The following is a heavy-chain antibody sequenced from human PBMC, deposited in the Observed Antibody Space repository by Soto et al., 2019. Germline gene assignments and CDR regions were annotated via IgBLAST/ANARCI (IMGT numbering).Heavy chain of an antibody. J-gene: IGHJ6*03. CDR3: AKPPAPPTSYYYYYMDV. Sequence: EVQLLETGGGLVQPGGSLRLSCAASGFTFSSYAMRWVRQAPGKGLEWVSAISGSGGSTYYADSVKGRFTISRDNSKNTLYLQMNSLRAEDTAVYYCAKPPAPPTSYYYYYMDVWGKGTTVTVS. CDR1: GFTFSSYA. V-gene: IGHV3-23*01. D-gene: IGHD6-25*01. CDR2: ISGSGGST.